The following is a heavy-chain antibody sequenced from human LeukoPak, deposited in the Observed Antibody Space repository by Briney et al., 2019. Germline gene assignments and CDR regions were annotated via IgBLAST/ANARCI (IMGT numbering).Heavy chain of an antibody. Sequence: PSETLSLTCTVSGDSIRSHYWSWIRQPPGKGLEWIGYIYYGGSTNYNPSLKSRITISVDTSKNQFSLKLSSVTAADTAVYYCGRRELSGTYLFDYWGQGTLVTVSS. CDR3: GRRELSGTYLFDY. CDR1: GDSIRSHY. V-gene: IGHV4-59*08. CDR2: IYYGGST. D-gene: IGHD1-26*01. J-gene: IGHJ4*02.